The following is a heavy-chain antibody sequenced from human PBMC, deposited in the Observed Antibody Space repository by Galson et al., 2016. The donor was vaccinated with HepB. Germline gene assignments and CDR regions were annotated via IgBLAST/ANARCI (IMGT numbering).Heavy chain of an antibody. CDR1: GFSFKDYT. CDR2: ISFDGTNT. V-gene: IGHV3-30-3*01. CDR3: ASSWSDCSGGSCYLGWFDP. J-gene: IGHJ5*02. Sequence: SLRLSCAGSGFSFKDYTLHWVRQAPGKGLEWVAVISFDGTNTYYRDSVKGRFTISRDDSKNTLYLQMNGLRAEDTAVYYCASSWSDCSGGSCYLGWFDPWGQGALVTVSS. D-gene: IGHD2-15*01.